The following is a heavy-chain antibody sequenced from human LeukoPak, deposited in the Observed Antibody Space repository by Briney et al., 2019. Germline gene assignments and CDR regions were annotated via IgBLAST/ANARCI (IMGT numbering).Heavy chain of an antibody. CDR2: TSAYNGNT. D-gene: IGHD2-15*01. V-gene: IGHV1-18*01. CDR3: ARDKDIVVVVAATGYNWFDP. J-gene: IGHJ5*02. Sequence: ASVKVSCKASGYTFTSYGISWVRQAPGQGLEWMGWTSAYNGNTDYAQKLQGRVTMTTDTSTSTAYMELRSLRSDDTAVYYCARDKDIVVVVAATGYNWFDPWGQGTLVTVPS. CDR1: GYTFTSYG.